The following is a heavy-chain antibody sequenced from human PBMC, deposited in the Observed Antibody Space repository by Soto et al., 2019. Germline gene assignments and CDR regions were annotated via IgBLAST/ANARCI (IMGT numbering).Heavy chain of an antibody. J-gene: IGHJ6*02. D-gene: IGHD2-2*01. CDR3: ARSQGSSTSLEIYYYYYYGMDV. CDR2: IIPISGTA. CDR1: GGTFSSYA. V-gene: IGHV1-69*01. Sequence: QVQLVQSGAEAKKPGSSVKVSCKASGGTFSSYAISWVRQAPGQGLEWMGGIIPISGTANYAQKFQGRVTITADESTSTAYRELSSLRSEDTAVYYCARSQGSSTSLEIYYYYYYGMDVWGQGTTVTVSS.